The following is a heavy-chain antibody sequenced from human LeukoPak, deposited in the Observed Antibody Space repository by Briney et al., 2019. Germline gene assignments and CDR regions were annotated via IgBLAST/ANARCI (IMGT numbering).Heavy chain of an antibody. Sequence: GGSLRLSCEGSGFTFSDHWMHWVRQTPGEGLVWVSRINRDGNNKNYADSVKGRFSISRDNAKNTLYLEMNSLRAEDTAVCYCTRSLLGGADHWGQGTLVTVSS. D-gene: IGHD3-16*01. J-gene: IGHJ4*02. CDR3: TRSLLGGADH. CDR1: GFTFSDHW. CDR2: INRDGNNK. V-gene: IGHV3-74*01.